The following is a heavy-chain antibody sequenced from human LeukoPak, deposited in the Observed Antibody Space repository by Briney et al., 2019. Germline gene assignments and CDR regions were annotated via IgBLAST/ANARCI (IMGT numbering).Heavy chain of an antibody. CDR3: ARGPSSNWSGLDF. CDR2: IYGGGNI. D-gene: IGHD6-13*01. CDR1: GFTVSSNY. V-gene: IGHV3-53*01. J-gene: IGHJ4*02. Sequence: GGSLRLSCAASGFTVSSNYMSWVRQAPGKGLEWVSVIYGGGNIYYADSVKGRLTVSRDNAKNTLYLQVNNLRAEDTAVYYCARGPSSNWSGLDFWGQGTLLTVSS.